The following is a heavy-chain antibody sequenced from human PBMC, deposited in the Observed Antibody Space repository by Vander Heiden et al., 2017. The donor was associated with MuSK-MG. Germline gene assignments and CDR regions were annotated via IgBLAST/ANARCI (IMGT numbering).Heavy chain of an antibody. J-gene: IGHJ6*03. D-gene: IGHD2-21*01. V-gene: IGHV3-23*01. CDR2: LSGNADSA. CDR1: GLIFSNYV. CDR3: ATVRWCGKYYYMDL. Sequence: EVQLLESGGGLEQPGGSLRLSCAASGLIFSNYVMTWVRQAPGKGLEWVSLLSGNADSAHYADAVKGRFTISRDNSKNTLYLQMKSMRAEDTAVYYCATVRWCGKYYYMDLWGKGTKVTVSS.